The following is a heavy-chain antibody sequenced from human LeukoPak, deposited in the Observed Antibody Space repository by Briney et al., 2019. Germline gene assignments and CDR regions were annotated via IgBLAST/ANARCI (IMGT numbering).Heavy chain of an antibody. CDR2: ISGGGSTT. Sequence: GGSLRLSCAASGFTFSSYIVTWVRQAPGKGLEWVSSISGGGSTTYFADSVKGRFTISRDNSKNTLYLQMSSLRAEDTAIYYCAKDSTVSGSYYGMDIWGQGTTVTVSS. CDR3: AKDSTVSGSYYGMDI. D-gene: IGHD3-22*01. CDR1: GFTFSSYI. J-gene: IGHJ6*02. V-gene: IGHV3-23*01.